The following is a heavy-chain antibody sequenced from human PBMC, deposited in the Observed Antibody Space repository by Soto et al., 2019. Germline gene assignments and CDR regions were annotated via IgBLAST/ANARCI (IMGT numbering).Heavy chain of an antibody. CDR2: IGSDGEDT. V-gene: IGHV3-64*01. CDR3: ARDDAY. CDR1: GFTFSSYA. Sequence: EVQLVESGGGLVQPGGSLRLSCVASGFTFSSYAMHWARQAPGTGLAFVSGIGSDGEDTYYANSVQGRFTISRGNSKNTLYLKMGSLRANDTDVYYCARDDAYWGQGTLVPVSS. J-gene: IGHJ4*02.